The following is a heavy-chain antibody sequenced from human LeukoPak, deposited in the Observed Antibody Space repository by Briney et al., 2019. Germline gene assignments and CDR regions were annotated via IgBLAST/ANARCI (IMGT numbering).Heavy chain of an antibody. Sequence: GGSLRLSCAGSGFTFNTYNMNWVRQAPGKGLEWVSSISSSSSYIYYADSVKGRFTISKDNSKNTLYLQMNSLRAEDTAVYYCAREKIQLWLNNWFDPWGQGTLVTVSS. J-gene: IGHJ5*02. CDR2: ISSSSSYI. V-gene: IGHV3-21*01. CDR3: AREKIQLWLNNWFDP. CDR1: GFTFNTYN. D-gene: IGHD5-18*01.